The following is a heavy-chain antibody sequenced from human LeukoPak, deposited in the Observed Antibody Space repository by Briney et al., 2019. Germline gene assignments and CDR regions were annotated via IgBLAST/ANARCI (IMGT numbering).Heavy chain of an antibody. CDR1: GGSISSYY. CDR2: IYYSGST. J-gene: IGHJ4*02. Sequence: SETLSLTCVVSGGSISSYYWSWIRQPPGKGLEWIGYIYYSGSTNYNPSLKSRVTISVDTSKNQFSLKLSSVTAADTAVYYCARLVYSSSLYFDYWGQGTLVTVSS. CDR3: ARLVYSSSLYFDY. V-gene: IGHV4-59*08. D-gene: IGHD6-6*01.